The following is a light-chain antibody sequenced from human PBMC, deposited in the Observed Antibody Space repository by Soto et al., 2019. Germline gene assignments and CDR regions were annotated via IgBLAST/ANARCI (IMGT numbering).Light chain of an antibody. J-gene: IGKJ1*01. CDR3: QQYNTYRT. Sequence: DIQMTQSPSNLSASVGDRVTITCRASQSISIWLAWYQQKPGKAPKLLIHKSSSLESGVPSRFSGSGSGTEFTLTISSLQPDDFATYYCQQYNTYRTFDQGTKVEIK. CDR1: QSISIW. V-gene: IGKV1-5*03. CDR2: KSS.